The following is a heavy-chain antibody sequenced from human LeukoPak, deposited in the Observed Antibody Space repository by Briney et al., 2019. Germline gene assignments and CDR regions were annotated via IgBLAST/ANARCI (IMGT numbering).Heavy chain of an antibody. Sequence: PGGSLRLSCAVSGFTFSDYYMSWIRQAPGKGLEWVSYISSSGSTIYYADSVKGRFTISRDNAKNSLYLQMNSLRAEDTAVYYCARTRRDGYSSSWYFDYWGQGTLVTVSS. CDR1: GFTFSDYY. J-gene: IGHJ4*02. V-gene: IGHV3-11*01. CDR3: ARTRRDGYSSSWYFDY. D-gene: IGHD6-13*01. CDR2: ISSSGSTI.